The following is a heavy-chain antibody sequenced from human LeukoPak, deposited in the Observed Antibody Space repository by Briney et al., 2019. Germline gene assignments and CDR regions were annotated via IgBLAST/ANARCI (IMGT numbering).Heavy chain of an antibody. CDR3: ARGSYSSTAEYFQH. J-gene: IGHJ1*01. D-gene: IGHD3-10*01. Sequence: GGSLRLSCAASGFTFSSYAMSWVRQAPGKGLEWVSYISSSSSTIYYADSVKGRFTISRDNAKNSLYLQINSLRAEDTAVYYCARGSYSSTAEYFQHWGQGTLVTVSS. CDR2: ISSSSSTI. V-gene: IGHV3-48*01. CDR1: GFTFSSYA.